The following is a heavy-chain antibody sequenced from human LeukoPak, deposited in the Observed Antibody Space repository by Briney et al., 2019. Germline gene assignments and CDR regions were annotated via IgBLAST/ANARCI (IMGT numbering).Heavy chain of an antibody. CDR1: GFTFSSYW. CDR3: ARVETVEVVLAAMDAFDI. Sequence: PGGSLRLSCAASGFTFSSYWMSWVRQAPGKGLEWVANIKQDGSEKYYVDSVKGRFTISRDNAKNSLYLQMNSLRAEDTAVYYCARVETVEVVLAAMDAFDIWGQGTMVTVSS. V-gene: IGHV3-7*01. CDR2: IKQDGSEK. J-gene: IGHJ3*02. D-gene: IGHD2-2*01.